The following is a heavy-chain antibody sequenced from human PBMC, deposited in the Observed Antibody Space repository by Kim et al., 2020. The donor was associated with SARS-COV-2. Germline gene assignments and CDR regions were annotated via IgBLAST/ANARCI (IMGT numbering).Heavy chain of an antibody. CDR2: IWYDGRNK. V-gene: IGHV3-33*06. J-gene: IGHJ6*02. CDR1: GFTFSNYG. Sequence: GGSLRLSCAASGFTFSNYGMHWVRQAPGKGLEWVAVIWYDGRNKYYADSVKGRFTISRDNSKNILYLQMNSLRAADTAVYYCAKDWQLADITLIRGVSYGMDVWGQGTTVTVSS. D-gene: IGHD3-10*01. CDR3: AKDWQLADITLIRGVSYGMDV.